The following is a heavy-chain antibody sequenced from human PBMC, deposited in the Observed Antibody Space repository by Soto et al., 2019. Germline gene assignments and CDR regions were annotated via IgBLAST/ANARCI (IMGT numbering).Heavy chain of an antibody. Sequence: SGGSLRLSCAVSGFTFTSYAMSWVRQAPGKGLEWVSGISGRGGTTYYADSVKGRFTISRDNSKNTLYLQMDSLRAEDTAVYYCASDYYDSSGYPRYYYYDMDVWGHGTTVTVSS. CDR2: ISGRGGTT. V-gene: IGHV3-23*01. J-gene: IGHJ6*02. CDR3: ASDYYDSSGYPRYYYYDMDV. D-gene: IGHD3-22*01. CDR1: GFTFTSYA.